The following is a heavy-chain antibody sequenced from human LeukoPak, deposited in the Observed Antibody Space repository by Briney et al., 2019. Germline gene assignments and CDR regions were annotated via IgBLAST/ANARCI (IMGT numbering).Heavy chain of an antibody. D-gene: IGHD1-1*01. CDR1: GFTLSTSW. V-gene: IGHV3-7*03. CDR3: AKGGGGTNYYYMDV. J-gene: IGHJ6*03. CDR2: INQDSSEK. Sequence: GGSLRLSCIASGFTLSTSWMSWVRQAPGKGLEWVANINQDSSEKLYVDSVKGRFTISRDNAKNSLYLQMNSLRAEDMALYYCAKGGGGTNYYYMDVWGKGTTVTVSS.